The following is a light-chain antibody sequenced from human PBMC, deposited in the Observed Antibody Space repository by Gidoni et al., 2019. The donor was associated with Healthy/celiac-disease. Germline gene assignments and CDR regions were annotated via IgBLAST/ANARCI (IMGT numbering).Light chain of an antibody. CDR3: QQRSNWLT. J-gene: IGKJ4*01. CDR2: DAS. V-gene: IGKV3-11*01. CDR1: QSVSSY. Sequence: IVLKQSPATLSLSPGERATLYCRASQSVSSYLAWYQQKPGQAPRLLIYDASNRATGIPARFSGSGSGTDFTLTISSLEPEDFAVYYCQQRSNWLTFGGGTKVEIK.